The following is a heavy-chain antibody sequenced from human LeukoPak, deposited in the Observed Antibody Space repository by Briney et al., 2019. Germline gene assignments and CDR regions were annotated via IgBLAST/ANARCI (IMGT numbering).Heavy chain of an antibody. Sequence: GGSLRLSCAGSGFSFSSHGMNWVRQAPGKGLEWVSAISGSGGSTYYADSVKGRFTISRDNSKNTLYLQMNSLRAEDTAVYYCAPRWELLNWGQGTLVTVSS. CDR3: APRWELLN. J-gene: IGHJ4*02. D-gene: IGHD1-26*01. CDR1: GFSFSSHG. CDR2: ISGSGGST. V-gene: IGHV3-23*01.